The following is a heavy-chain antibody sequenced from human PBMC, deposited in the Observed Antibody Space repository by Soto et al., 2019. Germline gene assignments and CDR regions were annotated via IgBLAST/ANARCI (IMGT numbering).Heavy chain of an antibody. CDR2: ISSNGGST. J-gene: IGHJ4*02. V-gene: IGHV3-64D*06. CDR3: VKDPQRFDSSSRAPFDY. D-gene: IGHD6-13*01. CDR1: GFTFSSYA. Sequence: HPGGSLRLSCSASGFTFSSYAMHWVRQAPGKGLEYVSAISSNGGSTYYADSVKGRFTISRDNSKNTLYLQMSSLRAEDTAVYYCVKDPQRFDSSSRAPFDYWGQGTLVTVSS.